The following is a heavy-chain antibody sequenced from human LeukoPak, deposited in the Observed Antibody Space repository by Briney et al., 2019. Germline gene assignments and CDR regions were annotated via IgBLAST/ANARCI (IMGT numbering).Heavy chain of an antibody. J-gene: IGHJ5*02. CDR2: IKQYGSER. V-gene: IGHV3-7*01. CDR1: GFTFSTYW. CDR3: ARRQWLFDT. D-gene: IGHD6-19*01. Sequence: GGSLRLSCAASGFTFSTYWMAWVRQAPGKGLEWVANIKQYGSERYYVDSVKGRFTISRDNAKNSVYLQMDSLRAEDTAVYYCARRQWLFDTWGQGTLVTVSS.